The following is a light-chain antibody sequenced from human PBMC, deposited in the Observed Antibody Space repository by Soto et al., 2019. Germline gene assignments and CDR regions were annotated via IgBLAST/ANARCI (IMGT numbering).Light chain of an antibody. CDR2: AAS. CDR1: HDIKND. Sequence: DIQMTQSPSSLSASVGDRVTITCRAIHDIKNDLDWYQQKPGKGPKRLIYAASSLQSGVPSRFSGSGSGTEFTLTISSLQSEDFATYYCLQHNSYSWTFGQGTKVEIK. CDR3: LQHNSYSWT. J-gene: IGKJ1*01. V-gene: IGKV1-17*01.